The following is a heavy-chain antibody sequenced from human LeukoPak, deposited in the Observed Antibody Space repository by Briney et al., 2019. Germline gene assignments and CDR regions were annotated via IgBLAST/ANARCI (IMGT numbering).Heavy chain of an antibody. CDR2: ISSSSSTI. CDR1: GFSFRRYN. V-gene: IGHV3-48*02. CDR3: AREDYGMDV. Sequence: GGSLRLSCAASGFSFRRYNMNRVRQAPGKGLEWVSYISSSSSTICYADSVKGRFTISRDNAKNSLYLQMNSLRDEDTAVYYCAREDYGMDVWGQGTTVTVSS. J-gene: IGHJ6*02.